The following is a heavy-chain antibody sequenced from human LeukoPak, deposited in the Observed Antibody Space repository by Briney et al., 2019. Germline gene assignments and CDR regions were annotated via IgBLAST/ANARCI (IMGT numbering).Heavy chain of an antibody. J-gene: IGHJ5*02. D-gene: IGHD2-15*01. V-gene: IGHV3-20*04. CDR1: GFTFDDYG. CDR2: INWNGGST. Sequence: PGGSLRLSCAASGFTFDDYGMSWVRQAPGKGLEWVSGINWNGGSTGYADSVKGRFTISRDNAKNSLYLQMNSLRAEDTALYYCAREISPPRPSPHRNNWFDPWGQGTLVTVSS. CDR3: AREISPPRPSPHRNNWFDP.